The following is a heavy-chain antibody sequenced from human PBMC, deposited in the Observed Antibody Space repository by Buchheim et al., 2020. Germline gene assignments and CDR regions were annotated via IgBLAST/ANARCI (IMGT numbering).Heavy chain of an antibody. J-gene: IGHJ4*02. CDR2: IYPGDSDT. D-gene: IGHD2-2*01. Sequence: EVQLVQSGAEVKKPGESLKISCKVSGYSFASYWIGWVRQMPGKGLEWMGMIYPGDSDTRYSPSFQGQGTISADKSITTAYPQWSSLKASDTAMYYCVRPPGYCSSASCRYFDYWGPGTL. CDR3: VRPPGYCSSASCRYFDY. V-gene: IGHV5-51*01. CDR1: GYSFASYW.